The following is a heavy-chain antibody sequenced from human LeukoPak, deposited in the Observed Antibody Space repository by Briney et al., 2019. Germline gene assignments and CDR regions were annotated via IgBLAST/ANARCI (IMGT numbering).Heavy chain of an antibody. D-gene: IGHD1-26*01. J-gene: IGHJ5*02. CDR2: IKQDGSEK. V-gene: IGHV3-7*01. CDR1: GFTFSSYW. Sequence: GGSLRLSCVDSGFTFSSYWMSWVRQAPGKGLEWVANIKQDGSEKYYVDSVKGRFTISRDNAKNSLYLQMNSLRAEDTAVYYCARDRSKWEPPFCNWFDPWGQGILVTVSS. CDR3: ARDRSKWEPPFCNWFDP.